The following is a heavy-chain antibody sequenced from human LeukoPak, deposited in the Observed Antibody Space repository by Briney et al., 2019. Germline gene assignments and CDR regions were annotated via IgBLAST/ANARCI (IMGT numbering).Heavy chain of an antibody. J-gene: IGHJ4*02. CDR1: GGSISNYW. V-gene: IGHV4-59*12. CDR2: VFDSGGT. CDR3: ARSPNWVGATRGGFDY. Sequence: SETLSLTCTVSGGSISNYWWSWIRQPPGKGLEWIGYVFDSGGTNYNPSLKSRVTISVDTSKKQFSLKLSSVTAADTAVYYCARSPNWVGATRGGFDYWGQGTLVTVSS. D-gene: IGHD1-26*01.